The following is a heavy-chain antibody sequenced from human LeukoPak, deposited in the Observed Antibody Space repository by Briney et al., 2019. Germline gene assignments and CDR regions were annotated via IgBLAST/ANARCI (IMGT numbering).Heavy chain of an antibody. J-gene: IGHJ3*02. CDR2: INHSGST. V-gene: IGHV4-34*01. CDR1: GCSISSYY. Sequence: SESLTLTCTVSGCSISSYYWSWIRQPPGKGLEWIGEINHSGSTNYNPSLKSRVIISVDTSTNQFSLKLSSVTAADTAVYYCASTSISAARPDAFDIWGQGTMVTVSS. D-gene: IGHD6-13*01. CDR3: ASTSISAARPDAFDI.